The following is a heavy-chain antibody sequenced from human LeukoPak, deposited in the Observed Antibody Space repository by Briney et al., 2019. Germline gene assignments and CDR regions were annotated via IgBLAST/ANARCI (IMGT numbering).Heavy chain of an antibody. D-gene: IGHD2-2*01. CDR3: AKDRVGVPAAIHYYGMDV. Sequence: SETLSLTCSASGDSSSSYYWSWIRQAAGKGLEWIGRMHGSGYSTYNPSLESRVSMSVDTSKNQLFLNLGSVTAADTAVYFCAKDRVGVPAAIHYYGMDVWGQGTKVTVSS. V-gene: IGHV4-4*07. CDR1: GDSSSSYY. J-gene: IGHJ6*02. CDR2: MHGSGYS.